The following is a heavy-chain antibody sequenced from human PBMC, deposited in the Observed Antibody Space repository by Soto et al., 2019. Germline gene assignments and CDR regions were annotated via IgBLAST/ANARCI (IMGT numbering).Heavy chain of an antibody. J-gene: IGHJ4*02. CDR3: AKGLSGYSYGPFDY. Sequence: PGGSLRLSCAASGFTFDDYAMHWVRQAPGKGLEWVSGINWNTGSIGYADSVKGRFTISKDTAKNSLYLQMNSLRAEDTALYYCAKGLSGYSYGPFDYWGQGTLVTV. D-gene: IGHD5-18*01. CDR1: GFTFDDYA. CDR2: INWNTGSI. V-gene: IGHV3-9*01.